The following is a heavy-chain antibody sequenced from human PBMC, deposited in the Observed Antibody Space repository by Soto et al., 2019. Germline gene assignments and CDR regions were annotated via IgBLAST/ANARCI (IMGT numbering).Heavy chain of an antibody. Sequence: SETLSLTCTVSGGSISSYYWSWIRQPPGKGLEWIGYIYYSGGTNYNPSLKSRVTISVDTSKNQFSLKLSSVTAADTAVYYCARLDHSGYATFDYWGLGTLVTVSS. D-gene: IGHD5-12*01. CDR1: GGSISSYY. J-gene: IGHJ4*02. V-gene: IGHV4-59*01. CDR3: ARLDHSGYATFDY. CDR2: IYYSGGT.